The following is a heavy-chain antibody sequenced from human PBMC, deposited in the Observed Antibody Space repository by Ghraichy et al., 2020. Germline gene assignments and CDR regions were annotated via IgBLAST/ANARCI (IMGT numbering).Heavy chain of an antibody. CDR2: ISSSSSYI. CDR1: GFTFSSYS. Sequence: GESLNISCAASGFTFSSYSMNWVRQAPGKGLEWVSSISSSSSYIYYADSVKGRFTISRDNAKNSLYLQMNSLRAEDTAVYYCARELWDRVPAAIRDAFDIWGQGTMVTVSS. D-gene: IGHD2-2*02. CDR3: ARELWDRVPAAIRDAFDI. V-gene: IGHV3-21*01. J-gene: IGHJ3*02.